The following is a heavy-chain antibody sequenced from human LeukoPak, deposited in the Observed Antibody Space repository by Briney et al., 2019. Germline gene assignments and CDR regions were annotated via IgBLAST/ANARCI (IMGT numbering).Heavy chain of an antibody. V-gene: IGHV1-69*04. CDR1: GYTFTSYG. J-gene: IGHJ4*02. CDR3: ARGIYYGDYVYYFDY. D-gene: IGHD4-17*01. CDR2: IIPILGIA. Sequence: ASVKVSCKASGYTFTSYGISWVRQAPGQGLEWMGRIIPILGIANYAQKLQGRVTITADKSTSTAYMELSSLRSEDTAVYYCARGIYYGDYVYYFDYWGQGTLVTVSS.